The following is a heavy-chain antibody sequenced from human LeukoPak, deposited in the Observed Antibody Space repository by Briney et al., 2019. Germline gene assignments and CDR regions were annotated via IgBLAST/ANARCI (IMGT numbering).Heavy chain of an antibody. CDR2: IYYSGST. Sequence: SETLSLTCTVSGGSISSYHWSWIRQPPGKGLEWIGYIYYSGSTNYNPSLKSRVTISVDTSKNQFSLKLSSVTAADTAVYYCARHRFTYYDILTCYYGYHGMEVWAEETTLPVSS. J-gene: IGHJ6*01. CDR1: GGSISSYH. CDR3: ARHRFTYYDILTCYYGYHGMEV. V-gene: IGHV4-59*08. D-gene: IGHD3-9*01.